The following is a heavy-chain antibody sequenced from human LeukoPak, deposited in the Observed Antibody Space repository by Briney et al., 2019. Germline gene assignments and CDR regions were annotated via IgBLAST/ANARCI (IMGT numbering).Heavy chain of an antibody. CDR3: ARQGPLLWFGEPTWDSSGYYAFDI. CDR2: IYYSGST. J-gene: IGHJ3*02. D-gene: IGHD3-10*01. Sequence: SETLSLTCAAHGGSFSGYYWGWIRQPPGKGQEWIGSIYYSGSTYYNPSLKSRVTISVDTSKNQFSLKLSSVTAADTAVYYCARQGPLLWFGEPTWDSSGYYAFDIWGQGTMVTVSS. V-gene: IGHV4-39*01. CDR1: GGSFSGYY.